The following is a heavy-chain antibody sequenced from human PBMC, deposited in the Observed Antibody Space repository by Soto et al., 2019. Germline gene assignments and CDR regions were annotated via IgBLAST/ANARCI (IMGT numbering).Heavy chain of an antibody. Sequence: GGSLRLSCRTSGFTFSNYGMNWVRQAPGKGLEWVSGISGSGTSTYYADSVKGRFAISRDNLKNTLYLQINSLRVEDTALYYCASMEGPTAYYYAMDVWGQGTTVTVSS. V-gene: IGHV3-23*01. D-gene: IGHD1-1*01. CDR3: ASMEGPTAYYYAMDV. CDR1: GFTFSNYG. J-gene: IGHJ6*02. CDR2: ISGSGTST.